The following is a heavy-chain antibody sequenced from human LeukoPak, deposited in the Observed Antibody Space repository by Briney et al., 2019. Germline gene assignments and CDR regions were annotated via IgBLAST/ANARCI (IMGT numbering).Heavy chain of an antibody. J-gene: IGHJ4*02. CDR2: INSGGSAI. V-gene: IGHV3-48*03. CDR1: GXTFNSYE. D-gene: IGHD1-26*01. Sequence: PGGSLRLSCAASGXTFNSYEMNWVRQAPGKGLEWVSYINSGGSAIYYAGSVKGRFTISRDNAKNSLYLQMNSLRADDTAVYYCARGGSYVHYWGQGTLVTVSS. CDR3: ARGGSYVHY.